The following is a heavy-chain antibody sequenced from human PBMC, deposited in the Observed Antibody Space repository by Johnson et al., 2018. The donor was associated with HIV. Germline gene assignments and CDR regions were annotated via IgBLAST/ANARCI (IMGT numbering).Heavy chain of an antibody. CDR1: GFTFRSYW. CDR2: INLDGSEK. Sequence: EQLVESGGGLVQPGGSLRLSCAASGFTFRSYWMSWVRQAPGTGLEWVANINLDGSEKNYVDSVKGRFTISRDNAKNSLYLQMNSLRVEDTAVYYCARVAWFAFDLWGQGTMVTVSS. D-gene: IGHD3-10*01. V-gene: IGHV3-7*05. J-gene: IGHJ3*01. CDR3: ARVAWFAFDL.